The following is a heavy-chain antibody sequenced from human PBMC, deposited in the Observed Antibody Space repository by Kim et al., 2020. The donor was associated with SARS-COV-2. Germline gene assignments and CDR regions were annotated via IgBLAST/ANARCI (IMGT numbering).Heavy chain of an antibody. CDR1: GFTFSSYA. CDR2: ISYDGSNK. D-gene: IGHD3-10*01. CDR3: ARDQGMVRGVPGYYYYYGIDV. Sequence: GGSLRLSCAASGFTFSSYAMHWVRQAPGKGLEWVAVISYDGSNKYYADSVKGRFTISRDNSKNTLYLQMNSLRAEDTAEYYCARDQGMVRGVPGYYYYYGIDVWGTGTTVTVSS. V-gene: IGHV3-30-3*01. J-gene: IGHJ6*04.